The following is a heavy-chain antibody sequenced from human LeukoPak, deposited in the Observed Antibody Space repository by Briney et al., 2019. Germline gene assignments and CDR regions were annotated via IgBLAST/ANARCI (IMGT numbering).Heavy chain of an antibody. CDR1: GGSISSYY. CDR2: IYYSGST. D-gene: IGHD6-19*01. V-gene: IGHV4-59*12. Sequence: SETLSLTCTVSGGSISSYYWSWIRQPPGKGLEWIGYIYYSGSTNYNPSLKSRVTISVDTSKNQFSLKLSSVTAADTAVYYCALESIAVAGTGYYFDYWGQGTLVTVSS. CDR3: ALESIAVAGTGYYFDY. J-gene: IGHJ4*02.